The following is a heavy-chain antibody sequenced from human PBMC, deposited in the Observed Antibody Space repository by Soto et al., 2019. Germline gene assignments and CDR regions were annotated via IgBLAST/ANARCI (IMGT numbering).Heavy chain of an antibody. CDR1: GYSFTSYW. CDR3: ARLTATVPMNYYYYYDGMNV. Sequence: GESLKISCKGSGYSFTSYWIGWVRQMPGKGLEWMGIIYPGDSDTRYSPSFQGQVTISADKSISTAYLQWSSLQASDTAMYYCARLTATVPMNYYYYYDGMNVWAQGTTVTVTS. CDR2: IYPGDSDT. J-gene: IGHJ6*02. D-gene: IGHD4-17*01. V-gene: IGHV5-51*01.